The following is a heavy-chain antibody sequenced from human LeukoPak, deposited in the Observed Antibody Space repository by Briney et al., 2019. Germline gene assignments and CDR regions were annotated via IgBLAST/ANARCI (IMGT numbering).Heavy chain of an antibody. Sequence: PSETLSLTCSVSGGSISSYYWSWIRQPPGKGLEWIGYVYYSGSTNYNPSLKSRVTISLDTPKNQFSLNLTSATAADTAVYYCARDHHYYATSGYYPPTYFYYGIDVWGQGTTVTVSS. J-gene: IGHJ6*02. D-gene: IGHD3-22*01. CDR1: GGSISSYY. CDR2: VYYSGST. V-gene: IGHV4-59*01. CDR3: ARDHHYYATSGYYPPTYFYYGIDV.